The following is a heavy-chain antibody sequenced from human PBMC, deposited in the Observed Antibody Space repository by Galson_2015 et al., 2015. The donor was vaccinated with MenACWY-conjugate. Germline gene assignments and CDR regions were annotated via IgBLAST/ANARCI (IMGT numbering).Heavy chain of an antibody. CDR3: AKDPGGNSEWYFDL. D-gene: IGHD4-23*01. Sequence: CAISGDSVSSNSAAWNWIRQSPSRGLEWLGRTYYRSKWYNDYAVSVKSRVTINPDTSKNQFSLQLNSVTPEDTAVYYCAKDPGGNSEWYFDLWGRGTLVTVSS. J-gene: IGHJ2*01. CDR2: TYYRSKWYN. CDR1: GDSVSSNSAA. V-gene: IGHV6-1*01.